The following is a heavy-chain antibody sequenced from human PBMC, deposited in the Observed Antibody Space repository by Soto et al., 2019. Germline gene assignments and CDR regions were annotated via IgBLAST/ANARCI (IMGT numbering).Heavy chain of an antibody. Sequence: GASVKVSCKASGYTFTGYYMHWVRQAPGQGLEWMGWINPNSGGTNYAQKFQGWVTMTRDTSISTAYMELSRLRSDDTAVYYCARDRAYSSGWYDYWGQGTLVTVSS. J-gene: IGHJ4*02. D-gene: IGHD6-19*01. CDR3: ARDRAYSSGWYDY. CDR1: GYTFTGYY. CDR2: INPNSGGT. V-gene: IGHV1-2*04.